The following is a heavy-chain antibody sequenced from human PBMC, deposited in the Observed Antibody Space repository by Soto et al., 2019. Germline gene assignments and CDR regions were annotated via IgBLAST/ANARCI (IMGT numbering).Heavy chain of an antibody. J-gene: IGHJ4*02. V-gene: IGHV3-30*18. CDR1: GFTFSSYG. Sequence: QVQLVESGGGVVQPGRSLRLSCAASGFTFSSYGMHWVRQAPGKGLEWVAVISYDGSNKYYADSVKGRFTISRDNSKITLYLQMNSLRAEDTAVYYCTKVEVPTRNSGYGAFDYWGQGTLVTVSS. CDR3: TKVEVPTRNSGYGAFDY. CDR2: ISYDGSNK. D-gene: IGHD5-12*01.